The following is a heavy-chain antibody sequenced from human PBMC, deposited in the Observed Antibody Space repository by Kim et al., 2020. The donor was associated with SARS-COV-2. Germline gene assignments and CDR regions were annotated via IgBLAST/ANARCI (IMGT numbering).Heavy chain of an antibody. Sequence: SETLSLTCTVSGGSTSSSSYYWGWIRQPPGKGLEWIGSIYYSGSTYYNPSLKSRVTISVDTSKNQFSLKLSSVTAADTAVYYCARRKRYSYGQRGYNWFDPWGQGTLVTVSS. V-gene: IGHV4-39*01. CDR2: IYYSGST. CDR1: GGSTSSSSYY. J-gene: IGHJ5*02. CDR3: ARRKRYSYGQRGYNWFDP. D-gene: IGHD5-18*01.